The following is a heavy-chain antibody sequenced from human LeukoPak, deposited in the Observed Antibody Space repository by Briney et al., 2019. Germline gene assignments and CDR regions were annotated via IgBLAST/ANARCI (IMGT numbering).Heavy chain of an antibody. CDR2: INQSGGT. Sequence: PSETLSLTCAVHGGPFSDHYRSWIRQTPGKGLEWIGEINQSGGTNYNSALKSRVTISLDTSKNQFSLRLNSVTAADTAVYYCARNLAFDVWGQGTMVTVSS. CDR1: GGPFSDHY. CDR3: ARNLAFDV. V-gene: IGHV4-34*01. J-gene: IGHJ3*01.